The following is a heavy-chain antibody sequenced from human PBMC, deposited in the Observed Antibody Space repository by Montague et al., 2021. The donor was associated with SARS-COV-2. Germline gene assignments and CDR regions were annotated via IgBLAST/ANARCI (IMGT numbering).Heavy chain of an antibody. Sequence: LSLSLSASGFTFSSYEMNWVRQAPGKGLEWVSYISSSGSTIYYADSVKGRFTISRDNAKNSLYLQMNSLRAEDTAVYYCARSYVLRFLEWLPYFDYWGQGTLVTVSS. D-gene: IGHD3-3*01. V-gene: IGHV3-48*03. CDR2: ISSSGSTI. CDR1: GFTFSSYE. J-gene: IGHJ4*02. CDR3: ARSYVLRFLEWLPYFDY.